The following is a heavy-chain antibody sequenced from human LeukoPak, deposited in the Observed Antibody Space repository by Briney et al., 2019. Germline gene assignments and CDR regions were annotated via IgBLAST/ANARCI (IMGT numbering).Heavy chain of an antibody. V-gene: IGHV3-7*03. CDR2: IKEDGSDK. Sequence: PGGSLRLSCAASGFTFSNYWMSWVRQTPGKGLEWVANIKEDGSDKYYVDSLKGRFTISRDNAKNSLYLQMNSLRAEDTAVYYWAKDRTRQAYWGQGTLVTVSS. CDR1: GFTFSNYW. D-gene: IGHD3-3*01. J-gene: IGHJ4*02. CDR3: AKDRTRQAY.